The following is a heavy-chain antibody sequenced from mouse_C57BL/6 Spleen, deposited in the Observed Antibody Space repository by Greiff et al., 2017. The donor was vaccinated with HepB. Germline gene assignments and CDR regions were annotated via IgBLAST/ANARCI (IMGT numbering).Heavy chain of an antibody. CDR1: GYSFTGYY. J-gene: IGHJ4*01. V-gene: IGHV1-42*01. D-gene: IGHD2-2*01. CDR2: INPSTGGT. Sequence: EVQLQESGPELVKPGASVKISCKASGYSFTGYYMNWVKQSPEKSLEWIGEINPSTGGTTYNQKFKAKATLTVDKSSSTAYMQLKSLTSEDSAVYYCASSGYDFVYAMDYWGQGTSVTVSS. CDR3: ASSGYDFVYAMDY.